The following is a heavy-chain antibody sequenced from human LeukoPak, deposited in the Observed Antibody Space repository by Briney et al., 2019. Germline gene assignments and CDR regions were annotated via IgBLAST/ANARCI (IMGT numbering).Heavy chain of an antibody. CDR1: GFTFSTYA. D-gene: IGHD3-10*01. CDR2: SSGSGDRT. V-gene: IGHV3-23*01. J-gene: IGHJ4*02. CDR3: AKSIYASGTYGYSDY. Sequence: GGSLRLSCAASGFTFSTYAMNWVRQAPGKGLEWVSSSSGSGDRTDYADSVKGRFTISGDNSKNTLFLQLNSLRAEDTAVYYCAKSIYASGTYGYSDYWGQGTLVTVSS.